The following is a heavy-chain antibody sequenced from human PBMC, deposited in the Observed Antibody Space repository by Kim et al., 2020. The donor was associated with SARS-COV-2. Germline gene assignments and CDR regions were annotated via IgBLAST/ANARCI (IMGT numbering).Heavy chain of an antibody. V-gene: IGHV3-33*01. J-gene: IGHJ6*02. CDR3: ARGREENDYYGMDV. CDR1: GLTFSKAG. Sequence: GGSLRLSCAASGLTFSKAGMHWVRQAPGKGLEWVAVIWYDENYEYYADSVKGRFTISRDNSKDTLYLQMSSLRAEDTAVYYCARGREENDYYGMDVWGQGTTVTVS. CDR2: IWYDENYE.